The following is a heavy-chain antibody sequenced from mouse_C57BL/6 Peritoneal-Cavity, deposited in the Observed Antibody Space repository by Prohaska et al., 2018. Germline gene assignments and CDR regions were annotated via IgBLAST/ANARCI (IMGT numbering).Heavy chain of an antibody. D-gene: IGHD2-3*01. CDR3: AGDSDGYWYFDV. CDR2: ITHSGET. CDR1: ITSGYY. Sequence: ITSGYYWIWIRQSPGKPLEWMGYITHSGETFYNPSLQSPISITRETSKNQFFLQLNSVTTEDTAMYYCAGDSDGYWYFDVWGTGTTVTVSS. J-gene: IGHJ1*03. V-gene: IGHV12-3*01.